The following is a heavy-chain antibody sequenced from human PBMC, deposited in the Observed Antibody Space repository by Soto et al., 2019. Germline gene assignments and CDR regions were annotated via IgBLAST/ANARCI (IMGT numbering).Heavy chain of an antibody. D-gene: IGHD6-19*01. CDR1: GFTFSSYG. CDR2: ISYDGSNK. Sequence: LRLSCAASGFTFSSYGMHWVRQAPGKGLEWVAVISYDGSNKYYADSVKGRFTISRDNSKNTLYLQMNSLRAEDTAVYYCAKAPVGAVAGSFSSVPYYYYYYGMDVWGQGTTVTVSS. J-gene: IGHJ6*02. V-gene: IGHV3-30*18. CDR3: AKAPVGAVAGSFSSVPYYYYYYGMDV.